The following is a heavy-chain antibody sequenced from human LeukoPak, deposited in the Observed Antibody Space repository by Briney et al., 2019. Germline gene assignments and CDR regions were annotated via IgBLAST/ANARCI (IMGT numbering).Heavy chain of an antibody. Sequence: SETLSLTCTVSGGSISSYYWSWIRQPPGKGLEWIGYIYYSGSTNYNPSLKSRVTISVDTTKNQCSLKLSSVTAADTAVYYCARAGGFTTHYFDSWGQGILVTVSS. D-gene: IGHD5-12*01. J-gene: IGHJ4*02. CDR1: GGSISSYY. CDR2: IYYSGST. CDR3: ARAGGFTTHYFDS. V-gene: IGHV4-59*01.